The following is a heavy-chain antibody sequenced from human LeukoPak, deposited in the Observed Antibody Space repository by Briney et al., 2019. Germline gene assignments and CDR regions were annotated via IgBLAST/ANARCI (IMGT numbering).Heavy chain of an antibody. CDR3: TYGDYPLTY. Sequence: GGSLRLSCAASGLTLTNNYWRGGRQPPGKGPEWVSLLYSNGDTKSADSVKSRFNFSRDNSKNTLYLQMNGLRAEDTAVYSCTYGDYPLTYWGQGTLVSVSS. J-gene: IGHJ4*02. D-gene: IGHD4-17*01. CDR1: GLTLTNNY. V-gene: IGHV3-66*01. CDR2: LYSNGDT.